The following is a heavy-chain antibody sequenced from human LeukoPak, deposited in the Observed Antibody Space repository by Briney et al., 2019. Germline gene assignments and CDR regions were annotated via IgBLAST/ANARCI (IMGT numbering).Heavy chain of an antibody. J-gene: IGHJ4*02. CDR3: ASSPRGLSTYYFDY. D-gene: IGHD3-16*02. Sequence: PSQTLSLTCAVSAGSISSGDYSWNWIRQPPGKGLEWIGYIYHGGSTYSNPSLKSRVTISVDRSKNQFSLKLSSVTAADTAVYYCASSPRGLSTYYFDYWGQGTLVTVSS. V-gene: IGHV4-30-2*01. CDR1: AGSISSGDYS. CDR2: IYHGGST.